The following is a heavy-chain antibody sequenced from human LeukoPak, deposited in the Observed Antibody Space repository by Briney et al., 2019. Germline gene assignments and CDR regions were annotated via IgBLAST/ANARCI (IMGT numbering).Heavy chain of an antibody. V-gene: IGHV6-1*01. D-gene: IGHD3-16*01. CDR3: ARIGGGGRSFHY. J-gene: IGHJ4*02. CDR2: TYYRSKWYN. Sequence: HSHTLSLTCAISVDSVSSNSSAWNWIRQSPSRGLELLGRTYYRSKWYNDYAVSVKSRITINPDTSKNQHSLQLASVTPEDTAVYYCARIGGGGRSFHYWGQGTLVTVSS. CDR1: VDSVSSNSSA.